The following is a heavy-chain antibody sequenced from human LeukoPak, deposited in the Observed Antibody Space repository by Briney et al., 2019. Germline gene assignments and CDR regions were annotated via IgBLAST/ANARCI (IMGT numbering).Heavy chain of an antibody. CDR3: ARDADILTGSGYYYYYYMDV. D-gene: IGHD3-9*01. J-gene: IGHJ6*03. CDR2: IYTSGST. CDR1: GGSISSGSYY. V-gene: IGHV4-61*02. Sequence: SETLSLTCTVSGGSISSGSYYWSWIRQPAGTGLEWIGRIYTSGSTNYNPSLKSRVTISVDTSKNQFSLKLSSVTAADTAVYYCARDADILTGSGYYYYYYMDVWGKGTTVTISS.